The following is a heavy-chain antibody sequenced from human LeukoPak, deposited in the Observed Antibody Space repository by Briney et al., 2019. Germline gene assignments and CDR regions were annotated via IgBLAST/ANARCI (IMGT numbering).Heavy chain of an antibody. J-gene: IGHJ6*02. V-gene: IGHV3-23*01. CDR2: ISGSGGGT. CDR1: GFTFSSYA. Sequence: PGGSLRLSCAASGFTFSSYAMSWVRQAPGKGLEWISTISGSGGGTYYADSVKGRFTISRDNSKNTLSLQMNSLRAEDTAVYYCARGRRAYYYYGMDVWGQGTTVTVSS. CDR3: ARGRRAYYYYGMDV.